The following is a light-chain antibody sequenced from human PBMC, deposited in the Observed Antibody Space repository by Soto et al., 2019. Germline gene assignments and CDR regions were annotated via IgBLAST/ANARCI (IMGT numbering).Light chain of an antibody. CDR2: DVS. V-gene: IGLV2-14*01. CDR1: SSDVDGYNY. CDR3: SSYTSSILYV. J-gene: IGLJ1*01. Sequence: ALTQPASVSGSPGQSITISCTGTSSDVDGYNYVSWYQQHPGKAPKLMIYDVSNRPSGVSNRFSGSKSGNTASLTISGLQAEDEADYYCSSYTSSILYVFGTGTKVTVL.